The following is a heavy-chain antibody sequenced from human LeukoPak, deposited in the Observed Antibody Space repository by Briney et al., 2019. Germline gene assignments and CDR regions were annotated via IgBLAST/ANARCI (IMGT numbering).Heavy chain of an antibody. CDR1: GYTFTGYY. Sequence: ASVKVSCKASGYTFTGYYMHWVRQAPGQGLEWMGWINPNSGGTNYAQKFQGRVTMTRDTSISTAYMELSRLRSDDPAVYYCARYDYSNLDMAEYFQHWGQGTLVTVSS. J-gene: IGHJ1*01. CDR3: ARYDYSNLDMAEYFQH. CDR2: INPNSGGT. V-gene: IGHV1-2*02. D-gene: IGHD4-11*01.